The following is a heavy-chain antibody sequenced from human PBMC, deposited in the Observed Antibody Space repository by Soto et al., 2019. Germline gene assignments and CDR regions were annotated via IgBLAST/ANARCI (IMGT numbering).Heavy chain of an antibody. CDR2: IWYDGSNK. V-gene: IGHV3-33*01. Sequence: GGSLRLSCAASGFTFSSYGMHWVRQAPGKGLEWVAAIWYDGSNKYYADSVKGRFTISRDNSKNTLYLQMNSLRAEDTAVYYCARDCKGGLCSCSRCPPGPLDISGQRTTDPVSS. D-gene: IGHD3-22*01. CDR1: GFTFSSYG. CDR3: ARDCKGGLCSCSRCPPGPLDI. J-gene: IGHJ3*02.